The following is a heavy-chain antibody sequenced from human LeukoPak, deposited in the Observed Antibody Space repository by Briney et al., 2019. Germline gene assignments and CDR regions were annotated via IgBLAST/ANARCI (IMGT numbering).Heavy chain of an antibody. J-gene: IGHJ3*02. CDR3: ARAGSNDAFDI. CDR2: INSDGSST. CDR1: GFTFSSYW. V-gene: IGHV3-74*01. D-gene: IGHD6-25*01. Sequence: GGSLRLSCAASGFTFSSYWMHWVRQAPGKGLVWVSRINSDGSSTSYADSVKGRFTISRDNSKNTLYLQMNSLRAEDTAVYYCARAGSNDAFDIWGQGTMVTVSS.